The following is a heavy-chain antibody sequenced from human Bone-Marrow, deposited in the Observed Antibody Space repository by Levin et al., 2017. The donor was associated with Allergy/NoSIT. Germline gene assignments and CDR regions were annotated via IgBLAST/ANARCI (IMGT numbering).Heavy chain of an antibody. CDR1: GFTFSDYY. V-gene: IGHV3-11*01. D-gene: IGHD6-19*01. CDR2: ISSGGTKT. Sequence: GESLKISCAASGFTFSDYYMSWIRQAPGKGLEWISYISSGGTKTYLADSVKGRFTISRDNAKNSLSLQMNSLRAEDTAVYYCARFRYSSGWVPNDYWGQGTLVTVSS. J-gene: IGHJ4*02. CDR3: ARFRYSSGWVPNDY.